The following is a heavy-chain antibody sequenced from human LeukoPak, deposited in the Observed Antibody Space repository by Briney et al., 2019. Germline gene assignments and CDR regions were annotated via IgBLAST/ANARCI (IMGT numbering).Heavy chain of an antibody. J-gene: IGHJ4*02. CDR2: IYWDDEK. D-gene: IGHD1-1*01. V-gene: IGHV2-5*02. Sequence: SGPTLVKPTQTLTLTCTLSGLSLTTNGMNVAWIRQPPGQALEWLAVIYWDDEKRYRSSVKSRLTITKDTSRSQVVLRMANMAPVDTATYYCAHRASDDLDYWGPGTLVTV. CDR1: GLSLTTNGMN. CDR3: AHRASDDLDY.